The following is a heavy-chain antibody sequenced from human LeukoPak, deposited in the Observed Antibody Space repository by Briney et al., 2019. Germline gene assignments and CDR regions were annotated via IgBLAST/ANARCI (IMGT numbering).Heavy chain of an antibody. CDR3: AHGSMYQLDY. J-gene: IGHJ4*02. Sequence: GASVKVSCKASGFSFTRSTMQWVRQARGQRLEWIGWIVVGSGNTNYAQKFQERVTITRDMSTTTAYMELSSLRSEDTAVYYCAHGSMYQLDYWGQGTLVTVSS. V-gene: IGHV1-58*02. D-gene: IGHD2-2*01. CDR2: IVVGSGNT. CDR1: GFSFTRST.